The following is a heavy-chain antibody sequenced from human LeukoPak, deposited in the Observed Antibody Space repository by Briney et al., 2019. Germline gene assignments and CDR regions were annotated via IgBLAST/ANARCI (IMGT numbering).Heavy chain of an antibody. CDR2: IYPGDSDT. V-gene: IGHV5-51*01. J-gene: IGHJ4*02. CDR3: ASRGIVTGYYWD. D-gene: IGHD3-9*01. CDR1: GYSFTSYW. Sequence: PGEALEISCKGSGYSFTSYWIGWGRQIPGKGLEWMGIIYPGDSDTRYSPSFQGQVTISADKSIRTAYLQWSSLKASDTAMYYCASRGIVTGYYWDWGQGTLVTVSS.